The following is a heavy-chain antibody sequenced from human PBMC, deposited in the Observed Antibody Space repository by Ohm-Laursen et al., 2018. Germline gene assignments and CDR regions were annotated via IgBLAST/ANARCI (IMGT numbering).Heavy chain of an antibody. CDR3: AKDEGGSGLIDY. CDR1: GFTFSSYG. V-gene: IGHV3-30*18. J-gene: IGHJ4*02. CDR2: ISYDGSNK. D-gene: IGHD6-19*01. Sequence: SSLRLSCAASGFTFSSYGMHWVRQAPGKGLEWVAVISYDGSNKYYADSVKGRFTISRDNSKNTLYLQMNSLRAEDTAVYYCAKDEGGSGLIDYWGQGTLVTVSS.